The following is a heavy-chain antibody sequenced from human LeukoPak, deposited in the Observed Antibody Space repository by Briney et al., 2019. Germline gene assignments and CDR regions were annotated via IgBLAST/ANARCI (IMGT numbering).Heavy chain of an antibody. V-gene: IGHV4-4*07. Sequence: PSETLSLTCTVSGGSISLYYWSWIRQPAGKGLEWIGRIYTSGSTNYNPSLKSRVTMSVDTSKNQFSLKLSSVTAADTAVYYCAREGRYYGSGSAPDYWGQGTLVTVSS. CDR3: AREGRYYGSGSAPDY. D-gene: IGHD3-10*01. CDR2: IYTSGST. J-gene: IGHJ4*02. CDR1: GGSISLYY.